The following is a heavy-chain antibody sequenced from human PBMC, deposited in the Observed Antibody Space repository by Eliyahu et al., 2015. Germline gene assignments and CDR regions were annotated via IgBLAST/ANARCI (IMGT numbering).Heavy chain of an antibody. D-gene: IGHD5-18*01. CDR3: AKGGSYGRRANYYYYGMDV. CDR2: ISGSGGST. J-gene: IGHJ6*02. Sequence: EVQLLESGGGLVQPGGSLRLSCAASGFTFSSYAMSWVRQAPGKGLEWVSAISGSGGSTYYADSVKGRFTISRDNSKNTLYLQMNSLRAEDTAVYYCAKGGSYGRRANYYYYGMDVWGQGTTVTVSS. CDR1: GFTFSSYA. V-gene: IGHV3-23*01.